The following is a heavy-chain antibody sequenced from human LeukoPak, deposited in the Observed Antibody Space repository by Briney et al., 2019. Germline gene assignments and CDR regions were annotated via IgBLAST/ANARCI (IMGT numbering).Heavy chain of an antibody. J-gene: IGHJ4*02. D-gene: IGHD6-13*01. CDR2: IWYDGSNK. V-gene: IGHV3-33*01. Sequence: GRSLRLSCAASGFIFSSYGMHWVRQAPGKGLEWVAVIWYDGSNKYYADSVKGRFTISRDNSKNTLYLQMNSLRGEDTAVYYCARGSYTSSWYGVFDYWGQGTLVTVYS. CDR3: ARGSYTSSWYGVFDY. CDR1: GFIFSSYG.